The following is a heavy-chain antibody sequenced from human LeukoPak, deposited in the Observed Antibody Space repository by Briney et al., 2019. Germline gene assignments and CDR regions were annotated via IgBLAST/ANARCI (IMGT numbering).Heavy chain of an antibody. CDR3: ARSKWELLSGYYFDY. D-gene: IGHD1-26*01. V-gene: IGHV3-13*01. J-gene: IGHJ4*02. Sequence: PGGSLRLSCAASGFTFSSYDMHWVRQAPGKGLEWVSAIGTAGDTYYPGSVKGRFTISRDNAKNSLYLQMNSLRAEDTAVYYCARSKWELLSGYYFDYWGQGTLVTVSS. CDR2: IGTAGDT. CDR1: GFTFSSYD.